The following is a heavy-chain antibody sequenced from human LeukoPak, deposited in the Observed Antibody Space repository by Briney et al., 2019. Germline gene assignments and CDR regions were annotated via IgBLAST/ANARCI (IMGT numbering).Heavy chain of an antibody. D-gene: IGHD3-10*01. CDR2: ISGNGDST. J-gene: IGHJ4*02. V-gene: IGHV3-64*02. CDR1: GFTLTTYS. Sequence: PGGSLRLSCAASGFTLTTYSMHWVRQAPGTGLEYVSAISGNGDSTYYADSVKGRFTISRDSSKNTLYLQMGSLRREDMAMYYCTRVGDSGSFDYWGQGTLVTVSS. CDR3: TRVGDSGSFDY.